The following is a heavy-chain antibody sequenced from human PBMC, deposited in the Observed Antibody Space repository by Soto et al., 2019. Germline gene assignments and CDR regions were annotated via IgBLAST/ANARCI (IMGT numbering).Heavy chain of an antibody. CDR1: GFTFSNYG. J-gene: IGHJ3*02. D-gene: IGHD2-2*01. V-gene: IGHV3-33*01. Sequence: GGSLRLSCAASGFTFSNYGMHWVRQAPGKGLEWVALIWFDGSDKYYADSVKGRFTMSRDNSKDTVFLQMNSLRAEDTAMYYCARLYCSSPSCCSVGAFDIRGQGTMVTVSS. CDR2: IWFDGSDK. CDR3: ARLYCSSPSCCSVGAFDI.